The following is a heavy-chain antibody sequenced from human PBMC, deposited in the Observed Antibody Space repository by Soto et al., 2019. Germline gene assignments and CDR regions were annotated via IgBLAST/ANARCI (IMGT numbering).Heavy chain of an antibody. V-gene: IGHV4-61*01. Sequence: SETLSLTCTVSGGSVSSGSYYWSWIRQPPGKGLEWIGYIYYSGSTNYNPSLKSRVTISVDTSKNQFSLRLSSVTAADTAVYYCAREPTAVDSSGSWFDPWGQGTLVTVS. D-gene: IGHD3-22*01. CDR2: IYYSGST. J-gene: IGHJ5*02. CDR1: GGSVSSGSYY. CDR3: AREPTAVDSSGSWFDP.